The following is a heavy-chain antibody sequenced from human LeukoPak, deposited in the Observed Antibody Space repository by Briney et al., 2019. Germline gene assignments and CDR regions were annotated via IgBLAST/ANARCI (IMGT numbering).Heavy chain of an antibody. CDR1: GGTFSSYA. Sequence: ASVKVSCKASGGTFSSYAISWVRQAPGQGFEWMGWINPNSGDTNYAQKFQGRITMTRDTSISTAYMELSILRSDDTAVYYCARDQSTSFRHPYNFDYWGQGTLVTVSS. CDR2: INPNSGDT. CDR3: ARDQSTSFRHPYNFDY. D-gene: IGHD1-1*01. J-gene: IGHJ4*02. V-gene: IGHV1-2*02.